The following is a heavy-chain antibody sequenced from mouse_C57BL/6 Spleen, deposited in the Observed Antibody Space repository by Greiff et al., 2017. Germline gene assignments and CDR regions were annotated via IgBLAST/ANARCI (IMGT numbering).Heavy chain of an antibody. J-gene: IGHJ2*01. CDR3: ARYSNSMYYFDY. V-gene: IGHV1-56*01. CDR1: GYTFTSHW. Sequence: QVQLQQSGPELVRPGASVKISCKAPGYTFTSHWMQWVRQRPGQGLEWIGEIFPGSGSTYYNEKFKGKATLTVDTSSSTAYMQRSRLTSEDSAVYFCARYSNSMYYFDYWGQGTTLTVSS. D-gene: IGHD2-5*01. CDR2: IFPGSGST.